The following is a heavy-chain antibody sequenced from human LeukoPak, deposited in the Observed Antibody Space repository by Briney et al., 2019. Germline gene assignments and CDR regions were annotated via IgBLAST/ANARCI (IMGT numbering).Heavy chain of an antibody. J-gene: IGHJ5*02. CDR3: AIQNLNWFDP. Sequence: SETLSLTCAVSGYSISSGYYWGWIRQPPGKGLEWIGSIYHSGSTYYNPSLKSRVTISVDTSKNQFSLKLSSVTAADTAVYYCAIQNLNWFDPWGQGTLVTVSS. CDR2: IYHSGST. CDR1: GYSISSGYY. V-gene: IGHV4-38-2*01. D-gene: IGHD1-1*01.